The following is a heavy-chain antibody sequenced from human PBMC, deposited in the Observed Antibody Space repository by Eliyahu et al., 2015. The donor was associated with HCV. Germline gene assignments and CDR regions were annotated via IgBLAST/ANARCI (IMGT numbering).Heavy chain of an antibody. CDR3: ARHGRGAWSGSFYYYGMDV. CDR2: VSFIVRS. CDR1: GGSISSSSYY. J-gene: IGHJ6*02. Sequence: QLQLQESGPGLVKPSETLSLTCTVSGGSISSSSYYWGWIRQPPGKGLELVWGVSFIVRSSYHPSLKSRVTISVDTSKNQFSLKLSSVTAADTAVYYCARHGRGAWSGSFYYYGMDVWGQGTTVTVSS. V-gene: IGHV4-39*01. D-gene: IGHD3-3*01.